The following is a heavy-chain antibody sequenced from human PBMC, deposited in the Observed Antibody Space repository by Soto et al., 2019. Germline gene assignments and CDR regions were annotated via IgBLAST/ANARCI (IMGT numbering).Heavy chain of an antibody. CDR1: GFTFSSYA. CDR3: AKDGEFMVAIHFDF. V-gene: IGHV3-23*01. Sequence: LRLSCAASGFTFSSYAMSWVRQAPGKGLEWVSAISGSGGSTYYADSVKGRFTISRDNSKNTLYLQMNRLRAEDTAVYYCAKDGEFMVAIHFDFWGQGTLVTVSS. J-gene: IGHJ4*02. CDR2: ISGSGGST. D-gene: IGHD3-3*01.